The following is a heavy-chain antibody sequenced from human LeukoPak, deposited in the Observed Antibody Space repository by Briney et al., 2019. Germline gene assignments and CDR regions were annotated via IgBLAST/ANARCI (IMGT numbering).Heavy chain of an antibody. V-gene: IGHV1-46*01. CDR2: INPSGGYT. CDR1: GYTFTSYH. J-gene: IGHJ2*01. Sequence: ASVKVSCKASGYTFTSYHMHWVRQAPGQGLEWMGIINPSGGYTSYAQKFQGRITMTRDTSASTVYMELSSLRSEDTAVYYCAVPGGNWYFDLWGRGTLVTVSS. D-gene: IGHD2-15*01. CDR3: AVPGGNWYFDL.